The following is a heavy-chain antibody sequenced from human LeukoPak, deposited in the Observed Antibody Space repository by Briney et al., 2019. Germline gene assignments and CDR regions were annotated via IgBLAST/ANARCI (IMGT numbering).Heavy chain of an antibody. CDR3: ARHVDTYYCDSSGYYDY. CDR1: GGSISSSSYY. V-gene: IGHV4-39*01. D-gene: IGHD3-22*01. Sequence: SETLSLTCTVSGGSISSSSYYWGWIRQPPGRGLEWIGSIYYSGSTYYNPSLKSRVTISVDTSRNQFSLKLSSVTAADTAVYYCARHVDTYYCDSSGYYDYWGQGTLVTVSS. J-gene: IGHJ4*02. CDR2: IYYSGST.